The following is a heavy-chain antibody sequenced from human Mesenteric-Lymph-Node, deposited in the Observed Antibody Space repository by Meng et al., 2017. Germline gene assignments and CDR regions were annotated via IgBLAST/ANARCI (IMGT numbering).Heavy chain of an antibody. CDR3: ARDSDTSGRHWYFDL. Sequence: QVQLVESGGGVVQPGRSLRLSCAASGFTFSSYAMHWVRQAPGKGLEWVAVISYDGSNKYYADSVKGRFTISKDNSKNTLYLQMNSLRAEDTAVYYCARDSDTSGRHWYFDLWGRGTLVTVSS. J-gene: IGHJ2*01. CDR1: GFTFSSYA. V-gene: IGHV3-30*07. CDR2: ISYDGSNK. D-gene: IGHD6-19*01.